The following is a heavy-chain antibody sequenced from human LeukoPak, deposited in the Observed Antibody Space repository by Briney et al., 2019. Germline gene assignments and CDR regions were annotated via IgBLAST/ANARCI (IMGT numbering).Heavy chain of an antibody. J-gene: IGHJ6*04. V-gene: IGHV5-10-1*01. CDR2: IDPSDSYT. CDR3: ARHGRVVVVANHGMDV. CDR1: GYSFTSYW. D-gene: IGHD2-15*01. Sequence: GESLRFSCKGSGYSFTSYWISWVRQMSGKGPEWMGRIDPSDSYTNYSPSFQGHVTISADKSISTAYLQWSSLKASDTAMYYCARHGRVVVVANHGMDVWGKGTTVTVSS.